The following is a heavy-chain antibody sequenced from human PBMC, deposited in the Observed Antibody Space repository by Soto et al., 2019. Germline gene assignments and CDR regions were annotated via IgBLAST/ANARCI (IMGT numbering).Heavy chain of an antibody. Sequence: LRLSCRTSGLTFRTYLMSWVRQAPGKGLEWVANIKTDGSEEYYADSVEGRFTISRDNTKNSLYLQMNSLRAEDTAMYYCAKDPSTGSADYWGQGTQVTVSS. D-gene: IGHD3-9*01. J-gene: IGHJ4*02. CDR1: GLTFRTYL. CDR2: IKTDGSEE. V-gene: IGHV3-7*03. CDR3: AKDPSTGSADY.